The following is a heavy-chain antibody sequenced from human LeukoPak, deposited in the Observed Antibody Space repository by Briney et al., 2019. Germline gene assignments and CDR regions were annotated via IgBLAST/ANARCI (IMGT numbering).Heavy chain of an antibody. J-gene: IGHJ4*02. CDR2: ITSSSSCI. V-gene: IGHV3-21*01. CDR3: ARDGFFSGGYEPYYFDY. Sequence: GGSLRLSCAASGFTFSSYSMNWVRQAPGKGLEWVSSITSSSSCIYYADSVKGRFTISRDNAKNSLYLQMNSLRAEDTAVYYCARDGFFSGGYEPYYFDYWGQGTLVTVSS. D-gene: IGHD5-12*01. CDR1: GFTFSSYS.